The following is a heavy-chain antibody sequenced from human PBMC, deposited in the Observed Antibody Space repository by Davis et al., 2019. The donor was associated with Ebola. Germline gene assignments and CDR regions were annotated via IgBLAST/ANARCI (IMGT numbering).Heavy chain of an antibody. Sequence: ASVKVSCKASGYSFTRYYMHWVRQAPGQGLEWMGVLNPSAGTTVYAQKFQGRVTMTRDTSTSTVYMDLRSLTSDDTAVYYCARDWGEVGPTMHYAMDVWGQGATVTVSS. CDR2: LNPSAGTT. CDR3: ARDWGEVGPTMHYAMDV. D-gene: IGHD1-26*01. V-gene: IGHV1-46*01. J-gene: IGHJ6*02. CDR1: GYSFTRYY.